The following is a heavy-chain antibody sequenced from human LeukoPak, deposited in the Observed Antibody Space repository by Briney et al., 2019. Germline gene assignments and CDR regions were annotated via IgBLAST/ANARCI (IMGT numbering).Heavy chain of an antibody. CDR1: GFTFSSSW. J-gene: IGHJ4*02. CDR2: ISSDGSST. V-gene: IGHV3-74*01. CDR3: ASHGYYGSGSYCHH. Sequence: GGSLRLSCAASGFTFSSSWMHWLRQAPGKGLVWVSRISSDGSSTSYADSVKGRFTTSRDNAKSTLYLQMNSLRAEDTALYFCASHGYYGSGSYCHHWGQGTLVSVSS. D-gene: IGHD3-10*01.